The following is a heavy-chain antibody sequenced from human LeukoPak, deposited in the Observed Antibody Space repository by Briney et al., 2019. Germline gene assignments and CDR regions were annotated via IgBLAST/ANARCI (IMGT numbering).Heavy chain of an antibody. CDR2: MNTTGST. CDR3: ARDWDY. V-gene: IGHV4-61*09. J-gene: IGHJ4*02. CDR1: GGSISSSSYY. Sequence: PSETLSLTCTVSGGSISSSSYYWSWLRQPAGKGLEWIGHMNTTGSTKYNPSLKSRVTISVDASNNQFSLKVSSVTAADTAVYYCARDWDYWGQGTLVTVSS.